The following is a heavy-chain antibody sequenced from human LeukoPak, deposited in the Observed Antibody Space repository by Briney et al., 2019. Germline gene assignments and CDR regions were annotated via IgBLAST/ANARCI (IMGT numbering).Heavy chain of an antibody. CDR3: ARGPLDPQFGEFYYYYYYMDV. D-gene: IGHD3-10*01. CDR1: GGTFSSYA. CDR2: IIPIFDTA. V-gene: IGHV1-69*01. Sequence: GSSVKVSCKASGGTFSSYAISWVRQAPGQGLEWMGGIIPIFDTANYAQKFQGRVTITADESTSTAYMELNSLRSEDTAVYYCARGPLDPQFGEFYYYYYYMDVWGKGTTVTISS. J-gene: IGHJ6*03.